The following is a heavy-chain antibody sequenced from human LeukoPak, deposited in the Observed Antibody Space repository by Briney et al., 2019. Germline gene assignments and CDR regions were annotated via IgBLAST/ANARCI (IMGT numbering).Heavy chain of an antibody. Sequence: GASVKVSCKASGYTFTSYGISWVRQAPGQGLEWMGWISAYNGNTNYAQKLQGRVTMTTDTSTSTAYMELRSLRSDDTAVYYCARGGYCGGDCRGVNWFDPWGQGTLVTVSS. CDR2: ISAYNGNT. CDR3: ARGGYCGGDCRGVNWFDP. D-gene: IGHD2-21*02. J-gene: IGHJ5*02. CDR1: GYTFTSYG. V-gene: IGHV1-18*01.